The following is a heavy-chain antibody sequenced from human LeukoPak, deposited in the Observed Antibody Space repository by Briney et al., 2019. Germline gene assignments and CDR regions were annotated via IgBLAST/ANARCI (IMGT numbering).Heavy chain of an antibody. CDR1: GFTFKNYA. CDR2: LRGDGET. V-gene: IGHV3-23*02. D-gene: IGHD3-10*01. Sequence: GGSLRLSCAASGFTFKNYAMSWVRQAPARGLEWVASLRGDGETPYGDSVKGRFTLSSDDSRNSVYLHLNNLRVEDTAVYYCAKASWVSSADAVLWGQGTVVTVS. J-gene: IGHJ4*02. CDR3: AKASWVSSADAVL.